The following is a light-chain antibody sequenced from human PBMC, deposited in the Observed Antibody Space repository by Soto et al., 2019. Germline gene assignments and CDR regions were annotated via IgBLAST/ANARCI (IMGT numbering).Light chain of an antibody. CDR3: QQYYSTPPYT. V-gene: IGKV4-1*01. CDR1: QSVLYSSNNKKY. J-gene: IGKJ2*01. CDR2: WAS. Sequence: DIVMTQSPDSLAVSLGERATINCKSSQSVLYSSNNKKYLAWYQQKPGQPPKLLIYWASTRESGVPDRFSGSGSGTDFTLTISSLQAEDVAVYYCQQYYSTPPYTFGPGTKLEIK.